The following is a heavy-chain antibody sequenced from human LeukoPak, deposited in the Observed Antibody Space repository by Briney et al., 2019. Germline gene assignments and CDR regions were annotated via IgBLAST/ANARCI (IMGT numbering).Heavy chain of an antibody. J-gene: IGHJ4*02. CDR1: GFTFSSYG. V-gene: IGHV3-30*02. D-gene: IGHD2/OR15-2a*01. CDR3: ARTRGASRIYYFDY. Sequence: GGSLRLYCASSGFTFSSYGMHWVRQAPGKGLEGVAFIRYDGSNKYYADPVKGRFTIPRDNAKNSLFLHMNSLRADDTAVHYCARTRGASRIYYFDYWGQGALVTVSS. CDR2: IRYDGSNK.